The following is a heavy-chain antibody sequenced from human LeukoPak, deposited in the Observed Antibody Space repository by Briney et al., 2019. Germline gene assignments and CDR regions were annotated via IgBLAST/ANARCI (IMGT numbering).Heavy chain of an antibody. CDR1: GGTFSSYA. CDR2: IIPIFGTA. J-gene: IGHJ6*04. Sequence: SVKVSCKASGGTFSSYAISWVRQAPGRGLEWMGGIIPIFGTANYAQKFQGRVTITADESTGPAYMGLSSLRSEDTAVYYCARDRGGSGSYGYYYYGMDVWGKGTTVTVSS. D-gene: IGHD3-10*01. CDR3: ARDRGGSGSYGYYYYGMDV. V-gene: IGHV1-69*13.